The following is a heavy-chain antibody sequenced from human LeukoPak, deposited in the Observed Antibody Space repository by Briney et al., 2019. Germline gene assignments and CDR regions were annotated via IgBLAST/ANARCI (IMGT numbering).Heavy chain of an antibody. Sequence: GGSLRLSCAASEFTVSSNYMSRVRQAPGKGLEWVSVIYSGGSTYYADSVKGRFTISRDNSKNTLYLQMNSLRAEDTAVYYCARGYCSGSSCRNDAFDIWGPGTMVTVSS. J-gene: IGHJ3*02. CDR1: EFTVSSNY. D-gene: IGHD2-15*01. V-gene: IGHV3-53*01. CDR2: IYSGGST. CDR3: ARGYCSGSSCRNDAFDI.